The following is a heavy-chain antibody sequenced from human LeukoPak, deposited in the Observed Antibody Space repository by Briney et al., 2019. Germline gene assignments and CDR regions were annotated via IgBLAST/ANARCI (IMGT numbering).Heavy chain of an antibody. V-gene: IGHV3-48*02. CDR1: GFTFSSYS. D-gene: IGHD6-13*01. Sequence: GVSLRLSCAASGFTFSSYSMNWVRQAPGKGLEWVSYISSSSTTIYYADSVKGRFTISRDNAKNSLYLQINSLRDEDTAVYYCARDAQHLVDLYYYYYYMDVWGKGTTVTVSS. CDR3: ARDAQHLVDLYYYYYYMDV. J-gene: IGHJ6*03. CDR2: ISSSSTTI.